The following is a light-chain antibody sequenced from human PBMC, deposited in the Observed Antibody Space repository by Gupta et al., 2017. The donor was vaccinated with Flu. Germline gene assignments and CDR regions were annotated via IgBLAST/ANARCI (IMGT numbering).Light chain of an antibody. CDR1: SSNIGAGYP. J-gene: IGLJ3*02. Sequence: GAPGQRVTISCTGSSSNIGAGYPVHWYQQLPGAAPKLLIFDTNNRPSGIPDRFSGSKSGTSASLAITGLQAEDEADYYCQSFDLSLSGVFGGGTKLTGL. CDR3: QSFDLSLSGV. V-gene: IGLV1-40*01. CDR2: DTN.